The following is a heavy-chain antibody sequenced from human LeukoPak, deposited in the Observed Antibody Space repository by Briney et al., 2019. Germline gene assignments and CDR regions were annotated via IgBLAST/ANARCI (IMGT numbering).Heavy chain of an antibody. Sequence: PSETLSLTCTVSGGSISSYYWSWIRQPPGKGLEWIGYIHYSGSTNYNPSLKSRVTISVDTSKNQFSLRLSSVTAADTAVYYCARHACSSTSCSRFARPHNWFDPWGQGTLVTVSS. J-gene: IGHJ5*02. CDR1: GGSISSYY. CDR2: IHYSGST. V-gene: IGHV4-59*08. D-gene: IGHD2-2*01. CDR3: ARHACSSTSCSRFARPHNWFDP.